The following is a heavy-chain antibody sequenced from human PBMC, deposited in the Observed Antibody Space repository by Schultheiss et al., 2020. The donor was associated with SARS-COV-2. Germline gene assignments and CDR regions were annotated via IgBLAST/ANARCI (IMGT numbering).Heavy chain of an antibody. J-gene: IGHJ6*02. CDR2: ISYSGST. CDR1: GGSISSSNW. Sequence: SETLSLTCAVSGGSISSSNWWSWVRQHPGRGLEWIGHISYSGSTYYNPSLKSRVTISVDTSKNQFSLKLRSVTAADTAVYYCARVGITSFGMDVWGQGTTVTVSS. CDR3: ARVGITSFGMDV. V-gene: IGHV4-4*02. D-gene: IGHD3-10*01.